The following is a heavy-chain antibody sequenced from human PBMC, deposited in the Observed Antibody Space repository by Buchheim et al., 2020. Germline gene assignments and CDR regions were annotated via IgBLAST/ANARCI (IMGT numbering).Heavy chain of an antibody. CDR1: GFTFGDYA. Sequence: VQLVESGGGLVKPGRSLRLSCTASGFTFGDYAMSWFRQAPGKGLEWVSYISTGRSYTNYADSVKGRFTISRDNAKNSLYLQMNSLRAEDTAVYYCVTVTYHYFDYWGQGTL. D-gene: IGHD4-17*01. V-gene: IGHV3-11*06. J-gene: IGHJ4*02. CDR3: VTVTYHYFDY. CDR2: ISTGRSYT.